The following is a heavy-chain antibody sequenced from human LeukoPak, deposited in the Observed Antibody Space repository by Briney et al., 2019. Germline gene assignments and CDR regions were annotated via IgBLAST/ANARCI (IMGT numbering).Heavy chain of an antibody. D-gene: IGHD4-11*01. CDR3: TTPLGYSNLQDDY. V-gene: IGHV3-15*01. CDR1: GLTFSNAW. CDR2: IKSKTDGETT. Sequence: GGSLRLSCAASGLTFSNAWMSWVRQAPGKGLEWVGRIKSKTDGETTDYAAPVKGRFTISRDDSKNTLYLQMNSLKTEDTAVYYCTTPLGYSNLQDDYWGQGTLVTVSS. J-gene: IGHJ4*02.